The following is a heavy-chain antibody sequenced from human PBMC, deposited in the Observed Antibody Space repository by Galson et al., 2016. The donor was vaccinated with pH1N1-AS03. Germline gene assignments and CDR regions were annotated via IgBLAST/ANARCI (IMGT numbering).Heavy chain of an antibody. CDR2: ISYDGINI. V-gene: IGHV3-30*03. D-gene: IGHD6-13*01. J-gene: IGHJ4*02. CDR3: ALGRRAALAGVPLDR. Sequence: SLRLSCAASGFTFSSYGMHWLRQAPGKGLEWVAFISYDGINIYYADSVKGRLTISRDNSKNTLFLQMNSLRAEDTAIYYCALGRRAALAGVPLDRWGQGTLVTVSS. CDR1: GFTFSSYG.